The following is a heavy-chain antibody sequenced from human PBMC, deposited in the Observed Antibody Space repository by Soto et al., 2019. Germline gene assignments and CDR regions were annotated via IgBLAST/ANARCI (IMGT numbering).Heavy chain of an antibody. V-gene: IGHV3-21*01. CDR3: AXXRGYDAHDYYYNAMXX. Sequence: PGGSLRLSCVASGFTFRSYTMNWVRPVXGKGLEWVSAIRGFSPYTFYADSVKGRFTISRDNAKNSLYLQMXSLRAXXTAVSXCAXXRGYDAHDYYYNAMXXWGQGTMVTVSS. J-gene: IGHJ6*02. CDR1: GFTFRSYT. CDR2: IRGFSPYT. D-gene: IGHD2-15*01.